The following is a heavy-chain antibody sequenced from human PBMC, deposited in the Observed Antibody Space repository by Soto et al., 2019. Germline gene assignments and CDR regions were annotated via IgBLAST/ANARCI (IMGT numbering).Heavy chain of an antibody. V-gene: IGHV4-38-2*01. J-gene: IGHJ4*02. CDR2: IYHSGST. CDR1: GYSISSGYY. D-gene: IGHD6-19*01. CDR3: ARVGQWLASSIPKYYFDY. Sequence: PSETLSLTCAVSGYSISSGYYWGWIRQPPGKGLEWIGSIYHSGSTYYNPSLKSRVTISVDTSKNHCSLRLSSVTAADTAVYYFARVGQWLASSIPKYYFDYWGQGTLVTVSS.